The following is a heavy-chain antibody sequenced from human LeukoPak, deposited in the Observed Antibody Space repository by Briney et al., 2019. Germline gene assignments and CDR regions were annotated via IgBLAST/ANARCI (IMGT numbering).Heavy chain of an antibody. D-gene: IGHD1-1*01. CDR2: INSGSYTI. CDR1: GFRLGSYS. V-gene: IGHV3-48*02. CDR3: ARVLLERPGIDSFDM. J-gene: IGHJ3*02. Sequence: GGSLRLSCGASGFRLGSYSMDWVRQAPGKGLEWVSHINSGSYTIYYADSVKGRFTISRDNAGNSLYLQMNSLRDEDTAVYYCARVLLERPGIDSFDMWGQGTMVTDSS.